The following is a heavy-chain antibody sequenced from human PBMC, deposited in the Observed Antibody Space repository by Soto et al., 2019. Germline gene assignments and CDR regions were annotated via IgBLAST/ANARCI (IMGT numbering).Heavy chain of an antibody. V-gene: IGHV3-33*01. D-gene: IGHD2-2*01. Sequence: GGSLRLSCAASGFTFSSYGMHWVRQAPGKGLEWVAVIWYDGSNKYYADSVKGRFTISRDNSKNTLYLQMNSLRAEDTAVYYCARDYKDIVVVPAANYYYYMDVWGKGTTVTVS. J-gene: IGHJ6*03. CDR2: IWYDGSNK. CDR3: ARDYKDIVVVPAANYYYYMDV. CDR1: GFTFSSYG.